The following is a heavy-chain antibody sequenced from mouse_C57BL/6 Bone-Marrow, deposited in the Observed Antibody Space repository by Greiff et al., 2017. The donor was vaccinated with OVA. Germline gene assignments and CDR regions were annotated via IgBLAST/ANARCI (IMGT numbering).Heavy chain of an antibody. J-gene: IGHJ3*01. V-gene: IGHV2-9-1*01. Sequence: VQVVESGPGLVAPSQSLSITCTVSGFSLTSYAISWVRQPPGKGLEWLGVIWTGGGTNYNSALKSRLSISKDNSKSQVFLKMNSLQTDDTARYYCARYYYGSSFTSFAYWGQGTLVTVSA. CDR3: ARYYYGSSFTSFAY. CDR1: GFSLTSYA. D-gene: IGHD1-1*01. CDR2: IWTGGGT.